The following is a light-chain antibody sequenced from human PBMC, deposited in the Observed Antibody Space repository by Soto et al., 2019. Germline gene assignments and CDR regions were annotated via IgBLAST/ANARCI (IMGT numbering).Light chain of an antibody. CDR1: SSNIGNNY. J-gene: IGLJ1*01. Sequence: QSALTQPPSVSAAPGQKVTIPCSGSSSNIGNNYVSWYQQLPGTAPKLLIYENNKRPSGIPDRFSGSKSGTSATLGITGLQTGDEADYYCGTWDSSLSAHVFGTGTKVTVL. V-gene: IGLV1-51*02. CDR3: GTWDSSLSAHV. CDR2: ENN.